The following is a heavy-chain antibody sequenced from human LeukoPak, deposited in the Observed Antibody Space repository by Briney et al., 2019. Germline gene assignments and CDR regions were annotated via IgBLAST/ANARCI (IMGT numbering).Heavy chain of an antibody. V-gene: IGHV4-38-2*02. CDR3: ARVQRGYSGRTTPQNNWFDP. Sequence: PSETLSLTCTVSGYSISSGYYWGWIRQPPGKGLEWIGSIYDSGSTYYNPSLKSRVTISVDTSKNQFSLKLSSVTAADTAVYYCARVQRGYSGRTTPQNNWFDPWGQGTLVTVSS. D-gene: IGHD5-12*01. J-gene: IGHJ5*02. CDR1: GYSISSGYY. CDR2: IYDSGST.